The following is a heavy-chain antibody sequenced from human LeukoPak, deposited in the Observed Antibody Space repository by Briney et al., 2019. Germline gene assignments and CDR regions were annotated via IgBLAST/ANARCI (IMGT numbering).Heavy chain of an antibody. CDR3: AKYRKQLDAFDI. CDR1: GFTFSSYG. CDR2: ISYDGSNK. V-gene: IGHV3-30*18. D-gene: IGHD6-13*01. Sequence: HPGGSLRLSCAASGFTFSSYGMHWVRQAPGKGLEWVAVISYDGSNKYYADSVKGRFTISRDNSKNTLYLQMNSLRAEDTAVYYCAKYRKQLDAFDIWGQGTMVTVSS. J-gene: IGHJ3*02.